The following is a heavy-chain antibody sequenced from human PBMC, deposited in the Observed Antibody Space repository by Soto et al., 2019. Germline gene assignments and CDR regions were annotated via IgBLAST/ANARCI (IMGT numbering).Heavy chain of an antibody. CDR2: LSYDGSNK. Sequence: QVQLVESGGVVVQPGRSLRLSCAASGFTFSSYAMHWVRQAPGKGLEWVAVLSYDGSNKYYGDSVKGRLTISRDNSKNTLYLQLNSQRAEDTAVYYCARAYSTPLGVYICYEFPFVWGQGTLVTVSS. CDR3: ARAYSTPLGVYICYEFPFV. CDR1: GFTFSSYA. V-gene: IGHV3-30-3*01. D-gene: IGHD5-12*01. J-gene: IGHJ4*02.